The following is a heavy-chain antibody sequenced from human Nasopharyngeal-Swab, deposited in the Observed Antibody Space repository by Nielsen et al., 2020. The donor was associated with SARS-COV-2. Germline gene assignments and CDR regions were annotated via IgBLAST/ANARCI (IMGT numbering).Heavy chain of an antibody. V-gene: IGHV3-7*01. CDR3: ARSRIDY. CDR1: GFIFSYYW. Sequence: GASLNTSCAAAGFIFSYYWMSWVRQAPGKGLEWVANIKQDGSEKYYVDSVKGRFTISRANAKNSVYGQMNSLRAEDKAVYYCARSRIDYWGQGTLVTVSS. J-gene: IGHJ4*02. CDR2: IKQDGSEK.